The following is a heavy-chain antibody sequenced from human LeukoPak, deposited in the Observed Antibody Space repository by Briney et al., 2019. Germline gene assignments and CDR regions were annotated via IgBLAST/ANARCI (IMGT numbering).Heavy chain of an antibody. J-gene: IGHJ4*02. D-gene: IGHD3-22*01. V-gene: IGHV4-39*07. CDR3: ARVGGNYYDGSGSQDYFDY. CDR2: IYYSGST. Sequence: SETLSLTCTVSGGSISSSSYYWGWIRQPPGKGLEWIGSIYYSGSTYYNPSLKSRVTISVDTSKNQFSLKLSSVTAADTAVYYCARVGGNYYDGSGSQDYFDYWGQGTPVTVSS. CDR1: GGSISSSSYY.